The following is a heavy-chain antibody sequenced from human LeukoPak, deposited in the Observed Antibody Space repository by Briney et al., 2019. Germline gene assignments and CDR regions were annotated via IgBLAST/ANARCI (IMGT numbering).Heavy chain of an antibody. V-gene: IGHV3-53*01. Sequence: GGSLRLSCAASGFTVSSNYMSWVRQAPGKGLEWVSVIYSGGSTYYADSVKGRFTISRDNSKNTLYLQMNSLRAEDTAVYYCARDKVLGGYYYYGMDVWGQGTTVTVSS. J-gene: IGHJ6*02. CDR2: IYSGGST. CDR3: ARDKVLGGYYYYGMDV. CDR1: GFTVSSNY. D-gene: IGHD3-16*01.